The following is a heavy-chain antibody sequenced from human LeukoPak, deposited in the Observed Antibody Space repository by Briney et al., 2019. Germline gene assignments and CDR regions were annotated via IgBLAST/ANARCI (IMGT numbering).Heavy chain of an antibody. CDR1: GFTFSSYE. Sequence: GGSLRLSCAVSGFTFSSYEMTWVRQAPGKGLEWISYISRSGSSINYAASVKGRFTIARDNAKNLLSVQMNSLRAEDTAVYYCARYSSTWYVAMDAWGKGTTVTVSS. D-gene: IGHD6-13*01. CDR2: ISRSGSSI. J-gene: IGHJ6*03. CDR3: ARYSSTWYVAMDA. V-gene: IGHV3-48*03.